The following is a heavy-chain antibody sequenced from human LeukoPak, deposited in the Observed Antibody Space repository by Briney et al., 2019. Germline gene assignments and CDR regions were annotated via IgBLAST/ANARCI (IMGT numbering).Heavy chain of an antibody. D-gene: IGHD3-3*01. Sequence: PSETLSLTCAVYGGSFSGYYWSWIRQPPGKGLEWIGEINHSGSTNYNPSLKSRVTISVDTSKNQFSLKLSSVTAADTAVYYCARYYDFWSGYPPFDYWGQGTLVTVSS. CDR1: GGSFSGYY. V-gene: IGHV4-34*01. CDR3: ARYYDFWSGYPPFDY. J-gene: IGHJ4*02. CDR2: INHSGST.